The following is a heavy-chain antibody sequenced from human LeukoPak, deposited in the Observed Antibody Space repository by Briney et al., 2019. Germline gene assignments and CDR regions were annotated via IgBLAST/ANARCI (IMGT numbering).Heavy chain of an antibody. CDR2: INPNSGDT. D-gene: IGHD3-10*01. V-gene: IGHV1-2*02. J-gene: IGHJ4*02. Sequence: ASVKVSCKASGYTFSGYYMHWVRQAPGQGLEWMGWINPNSGDTNYAQKLQGRVTMTRDTSISTAYMELSRLRSDDTAVYYCAPSKAYRFGELSAFDYWGQGTLVTVSS. CDR3: APSKAYRFGELSAFDY. CDR1: GYTFSGYY.